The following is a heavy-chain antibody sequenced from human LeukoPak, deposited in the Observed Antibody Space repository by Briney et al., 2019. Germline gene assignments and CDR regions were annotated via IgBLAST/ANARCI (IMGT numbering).Heavy chain of an antibody. D-gene: IGHD2-21*02. Sequence: ASVTVSCKASGYTFTSYYMHWVRQAPGQGLEWIGIINPRGGSTGYAQKLQGRVTMTTDTSTSTAYMELRSLRSDDTAVYYCARQLFRVTGFDYWGQGTLVTVSS. V-gene: IGHV1-46*01. CDR3: ARQLFRVTGFDY. J-gene: IGHJ4*02. CDR2: INPRGGST. CDR1: GYTFTSYY.